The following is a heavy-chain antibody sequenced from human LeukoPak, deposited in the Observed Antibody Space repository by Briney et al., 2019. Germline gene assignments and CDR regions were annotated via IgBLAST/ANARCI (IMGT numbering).Heavy chain of an antibody. CDR1: GFTFSSYW. CDR3: ARDQESYDYVWGSYRRGYWFDP. D-gene: IGHD3-16*02. CDR2: IKQDGSEK. J-gene: IGHJ5*02. Sequence: PGGSLRLSCAASGFTFSSYWMSWVRQAPGKGLEWVANIKQDGSEKYYVDSVKGRFTISRDNAKNSLYLQMNSLRAEDTAVYYCARDQESYDYVWGSYRRGYWFDPWGQGTLVTVSS. V-gene: IGHV3-7*01.